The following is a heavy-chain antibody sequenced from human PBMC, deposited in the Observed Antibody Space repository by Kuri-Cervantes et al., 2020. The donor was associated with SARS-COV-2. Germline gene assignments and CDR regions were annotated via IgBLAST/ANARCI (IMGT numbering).Heavy chain of an antibody. Sequence: GGSLRLSCAASGFTFSSYAMHWVRQAPGKGLEWVANIKQDGSEKYYVDSVEGRFTISRDNAKNSLYLQMNSLGAEDTAVYYCARDFPDYSNYPYYYYYMDVWGKGTTVTVSS. J-gene: IGHJ6*03. V-gene: IGHV3-7*01. D-gene: IGHD4-11*01. CDR1: GFTFSSYA. CDR3: ARDFPDYSNYPYYYYYMDV. CDR2: IKQDGSEK.